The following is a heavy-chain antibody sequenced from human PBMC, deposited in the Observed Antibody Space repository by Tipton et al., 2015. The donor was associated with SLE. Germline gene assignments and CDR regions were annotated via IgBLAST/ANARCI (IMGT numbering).Heavy chain of an antibody. CDR2: ISYSGST. Sequence: LRLSCTVSGGSISSHYWSWIRQPPGKGLEWIGYISYSGSTNYNPSLKSRVTISVDTSKNQFSLKLSSVTAADTAVYYCARGLSIAAAGPFGYWGQGTLVTVSS. D-gene: IGHD6-13*01. J-gene: IGHJ4*02. V-gene: IGHV4-59*08. CDR1: GGSISSHY. CDR3: ARGLSIAAAGPFGY.